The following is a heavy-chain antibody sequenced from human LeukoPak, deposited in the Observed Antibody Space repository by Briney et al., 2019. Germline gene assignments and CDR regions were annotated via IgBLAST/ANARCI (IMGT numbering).Heavy chain of an antibody. CDR1: GGSFSGYY. Sequence: SETLSLTCAVYGGSFSGYYWSWIRQPPGKGLEWIGEINHSGSTNYNPPLKSRVTISVDTSKNQFSLKLSSVTAADTAVYYCARGRRIIVVVPAAIEGGSRWFDPWGQGTLVTVSS. CDR2: INHSGST. CDR3: ARGRRIIVVVPAAIEGGSRWFDP. J-gene: IGHJ5*02. D-gene: IGHD2-2*01. V-gene: IGHV4-34*01.